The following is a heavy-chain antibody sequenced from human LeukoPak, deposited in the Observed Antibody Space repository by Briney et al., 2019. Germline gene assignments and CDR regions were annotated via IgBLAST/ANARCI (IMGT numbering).Heavy chain of an antibody. V-gene: IGHV3-43*02. D-gene: IGHD2-15*01. CDR2: ISGDGGST. CDR1: GFTFDDYA. J-gene: IGHJ4*02. Sequence: HTGGSLRLSCAASGFTFDDYAMHWVRQAPGKGLEWVSLISGDGGSTYYADSVKGRFTISRDNSKNSLYLQMNSLRTEDTALYYCAKDMGDIGYRRAAQLFGYWGQGTLVTVSS. CDR3: AKDMGDIGYRRAAQLFGY.